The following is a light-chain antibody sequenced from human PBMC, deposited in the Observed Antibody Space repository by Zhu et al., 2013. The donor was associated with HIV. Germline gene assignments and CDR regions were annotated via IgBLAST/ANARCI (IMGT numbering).Light chain of an antibody. CDR2: QAS. J-gene: IGKJ1*01. V-gene: IGKV1-13*02. CDR3: QQYNSYSWN. CDR1: QDIGSF. Sequence: AIQLTQSPSSLSASVGDRVTITCRASQDIGSFLAWYQQKPGKAPKLLIYQASSLESGVPSRFSGSGSGTDFTLTISSLQPDDFATYYCQQYNSYSWNFGQGTKIEIK.